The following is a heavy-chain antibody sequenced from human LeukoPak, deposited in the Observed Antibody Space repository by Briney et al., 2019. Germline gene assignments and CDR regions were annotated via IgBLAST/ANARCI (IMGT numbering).Heavy chain of an antibody. CDR2: IWYDGSNK. D-gene: IGHD2-15*01. CDR1: GFTFSSYG. J-gene: IGHJ4*02. CDR3: ARDSVSAAGFDY. V-gene: IGHV3-33*01. Sequence: GGSLRLSCAASGFTFSSYGMHWDRQAPGKGLEWVAVIWYDGSNKYYADSVKGRFTISRDNSKNTLYLQMNSLRAEDTAVYYCARDSVSAAGFDYWGQGTLVTVSS.